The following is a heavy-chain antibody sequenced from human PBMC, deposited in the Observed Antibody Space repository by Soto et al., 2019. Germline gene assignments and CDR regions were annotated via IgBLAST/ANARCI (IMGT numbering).Heavy chain of an antibody. CDR1: GGSINSSSYF. V-gene: IGHV4-39*01. CDR3: ARHYSSGSRNWFDP. CDR2: IYYSGST. J-gene: IGHJ5*02. D-gene: IGHD6-19*01. Sequence: SETLSITCSVSGGSINSSSYFWGWVRQPPGKGLEWIGSIYYSGSTYYNPSLRSQVTISVDTSKNQFSLKLSSVTAADTAVFPCARHYSSGSRNWFDPWGQGTLVTVS.